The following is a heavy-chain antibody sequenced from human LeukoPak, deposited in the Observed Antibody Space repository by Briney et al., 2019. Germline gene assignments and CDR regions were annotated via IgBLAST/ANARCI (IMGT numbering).Heavy chain of an antibody. CDR1: GFTFSSYW. J-gene: IGHJ6*03. CDR3: AKGGVYNYYYYYMDV. D-gene: IGHD2-8*01. Sequence: PGGSLRLSCAASGFTFSSYWMHWVRQAPGKGLVWVSRINSDGSSTRYADSVKGRFTISRDNSKNTLYLQMNSLRAEDTAVYYCAKGGVYNYYYYYMDVWGKGTTVTVSS. CDR2: INSDGSST. V-gene: IGHV3-74*01.